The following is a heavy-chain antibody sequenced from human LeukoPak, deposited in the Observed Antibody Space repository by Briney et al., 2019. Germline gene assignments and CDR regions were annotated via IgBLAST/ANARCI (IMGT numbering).Heavy chain of an antibody. CDR1: GFTFSNAW. CDR2: IKSKTDGGTT. CDR3: TTDGGIAAAGTFDY. D-gene: IGHD6-13*01. V-gene: IGHV3-15*01. J-gene: IGHJ4*02. Sequence: GGSLRLSCAASGFTFSNAWMSWVRQAPGKGLEWVGRIKSKTDGGTTDYAAPVKGRFTISRDDSKNTLYLQMNSLKTEDTAVYYCTTDGGIAAAGTFDYWGQGTLVTVSS.